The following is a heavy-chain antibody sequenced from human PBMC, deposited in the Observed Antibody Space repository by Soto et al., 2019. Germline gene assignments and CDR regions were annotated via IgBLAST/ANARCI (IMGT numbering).Heavy chain of an antibody. J-gene: IGHJ6*02. CDR2: IIPLFRTP. V-gene: IGHV1-69*12. CDR1: GGTFSSSA. D-gene: IGHD4-4*01. Sequence: QVQLVQSGAEMKEPGSSVKVSCKTSGGTFSSSAISWLRQAPGQGLEWMGGIIPLFRTPDYAQKFQGRVTSAADESTSTAYMELSSLRSEDPAVYYCARDNDRLQLGGNYYYILDVWGQGTTITVSS. CDR3: ARDNDRLQLGGNYYYILDV.